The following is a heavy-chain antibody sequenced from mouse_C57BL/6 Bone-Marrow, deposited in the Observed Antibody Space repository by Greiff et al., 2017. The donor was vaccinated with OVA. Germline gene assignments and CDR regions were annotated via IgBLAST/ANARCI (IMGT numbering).Heavy chain of an antibody. CDR1: GYTFTDYY. V-gene: IGHV1-26*01. CDR2: INPNNGGT. Sequence: EVQLQQSGPELVKPGASVKISCKASGYTFTDYYMNWVKQSHGKSLEWIGDINPNNGGTSYNQKFKGKATLTVDKSSSTAYMELRSLTSEDSVVYYCARITTVVATDYFDYWGQGTTLTVSS. CDR3: ARITTVVATDYFDY. D-gene: IGHD1-1*01. J-gene: IGHJ2*01.